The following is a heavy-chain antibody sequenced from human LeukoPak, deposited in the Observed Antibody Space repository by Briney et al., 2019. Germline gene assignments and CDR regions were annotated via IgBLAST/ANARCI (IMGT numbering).Heavy chain of an antibody. V-gene: IGHV1-69*05. CDR2: IIPIFGTA. CDR1: GGTFSSYA. Sequence: GASVTVSCKASGGTFSSYAISWVRQAPGQGLEWMGGIIPIFGTANYAQKFQGRVTITTDESTSTAYMELSSLRSEDTAVYYCARGRIAAHPGYYYYYYMDVWGKGTTVTISS. J-gene: IGHJ6*03. CDR3: ARGRIAAHPGYYYYYYMDV. D-gene: IGHD6-6*01.